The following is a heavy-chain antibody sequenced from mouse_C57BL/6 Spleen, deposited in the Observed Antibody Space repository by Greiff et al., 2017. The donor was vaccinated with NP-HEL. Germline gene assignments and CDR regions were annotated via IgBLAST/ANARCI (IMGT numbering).Heavy chain of an antibody. CDR2: IDPNSGGT. CDR1: GYTFTSYW. V-gene: IGHV1-72*01. D-gene: IGHD2-3*01. J-gene: IGHJ2*01. Sequence: QVQLQQPGAELVKPGASVKLSCKASGYTFTSYWMHWVKQRPGRGLEWIGRIDPNSGGTKYNEKFKSKATLTVDKPSSTAYMQLSSLTSEDSAVYYCARGTYDGYYDTFDYWGQGTTLTVSS. CDR3: ARGTYDGYYDTFDY.